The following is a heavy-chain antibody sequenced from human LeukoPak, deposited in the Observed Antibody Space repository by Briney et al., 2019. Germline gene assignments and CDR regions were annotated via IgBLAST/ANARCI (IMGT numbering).Heavy chain of an antibody. Sequence: GGSLRLSCAASGFNFDDYAMHWVRQGPGMGLEWVSGISSNSAYIAYADSVKGRFTISRDNAKNSLYLQMNSLRAEDTAVYYCARDLGSLHIVVVTATYDYWGQGTLVTVSS. CDR1: GFNFDDYA. CDR3: ARDLGSLHIVVVTATYDY. V-gene: IGHV3-9*01. D-gene: IGHD2-21*02. CDR2: ISSNSAYI. J-gene: IGHJ4*02.